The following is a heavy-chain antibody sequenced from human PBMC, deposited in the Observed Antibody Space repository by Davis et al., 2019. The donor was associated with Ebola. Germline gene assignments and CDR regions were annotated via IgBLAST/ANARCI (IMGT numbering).Heavy chain of an antibody. V-gene: IGHV1-8*01. CDR1: GYTFTGYD. CDR2: MNPNSGNT. D-gene: IGHD6-13*01. CDR3: ARDRVFHWFDP. J-gene: IGHJ5*02. Sequence: AASVKVSCKASGYTFTGYDINWVRQATGQGLEWMGWMNPNSGNTGYAQKFQGRVTITAAESTGTSYMELNSLTSEDTGVYYCARDRVFHWFDPWGQGTLVTVSS.